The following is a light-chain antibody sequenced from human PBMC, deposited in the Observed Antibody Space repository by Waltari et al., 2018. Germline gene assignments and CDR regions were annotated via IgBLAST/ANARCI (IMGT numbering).Light chain of an antibody. CDR2: GNS. Sequence: QSGLTQPHSVSGAPGQKVTISCTGSSSNRGAGYDVPRYQLLPGTAPKLLIYGNSNRPSGVPDRFSGSKSGTSASLAITGLQAEDEAGYYCQSYDSSLSGSVFGGGTKLTVL. J-gene: IGLJ2*01. V-gene: IGLV1-40*01. CDR1: SSNRGAGYD. CDR3: QSYDSSLSGSV.